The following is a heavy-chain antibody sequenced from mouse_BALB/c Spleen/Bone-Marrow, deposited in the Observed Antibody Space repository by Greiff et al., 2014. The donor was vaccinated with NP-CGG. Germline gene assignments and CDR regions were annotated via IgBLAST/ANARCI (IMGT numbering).Heavy chain of an antibody. CDR1: GYAFTNYL. CDR2: SNPGSGGT. Sequence: VQLQQSGAELVRPGTSVKVSCKASGYAFTNYLIKWIKQRPGQGLEWIGVSNPGSGGTNYNEKFKGKATLTADKSSSTAYMQLSSLTSDDSAVYFCARETVRGFAYWGQGTLVAVSA. CDR3: ARETVRGFAY. D-gene: IGHD3-2*01. V-gene: IGHV1-54*01. J-gene: IGHJ3*01.